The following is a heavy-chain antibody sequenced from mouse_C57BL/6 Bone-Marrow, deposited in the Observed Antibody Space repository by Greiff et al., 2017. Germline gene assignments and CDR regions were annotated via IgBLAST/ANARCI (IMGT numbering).Heavy chain of an antibody. CDR1: GYTFTSYW. D-gene: IGHD2-3*01. J-gene: IGHJ2*01. CDR3: AREGRLLLYFDY. CDR2: IDPSDSYT. Sequence: QVQLQQPGAELVKPGASVKLSCKASGYTFTSYWMQWVKQRPGQGLEWIGEIDPSDSYTNYNQKFKGKATLTVDTSSSTSYSQLSSLTSEDSAVYYCAREGRLLLYFDYWGQGTTLTVSS. V-gene: IGHV1-50*01.